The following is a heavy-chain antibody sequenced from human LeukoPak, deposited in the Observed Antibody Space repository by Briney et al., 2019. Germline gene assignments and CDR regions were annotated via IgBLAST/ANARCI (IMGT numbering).Heavy chain of an antibody. CDR2: INHSGST. D-gene: IGHD3-10*01. J-gene: IGHJ4*02. CDR1: GFTFSSYG. V-gene: IGHV4-34*01. Sequence: GSLRLSCAASGFTFSSYGMSWVRQAPGKGLEWIGEINHSGSTNYNPSLKSRVTISVDTSKNQFSLKLSSVTAADTAVYYCARGRGITMVRGVIRYFDYWGQGTLVTVSS. CDR3: ARGRGITMVRGVIRYFDY.